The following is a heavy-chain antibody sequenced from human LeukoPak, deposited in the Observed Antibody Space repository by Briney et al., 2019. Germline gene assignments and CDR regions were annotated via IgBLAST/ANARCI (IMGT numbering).Heavy chain of an antibody. V-gene: IGHV1-46*01. CDR2: INPSGSST. CDR1: GYTLTEFS. Sequence: ASVKVSCKVSGYTLTEFSMHWVRQAPGQGLEWMGLINPSGSSTIYAQKFQGRVTMTRDMSTSTDYMELSSLRSEDTAVYYCARDNSVGDYAWWFDPWGQGTLVTVSS. D-gene: IGHD1-26*01. J-gene: IGHJ5*02. CDR3: ARDNSVGDYAWWFDP.